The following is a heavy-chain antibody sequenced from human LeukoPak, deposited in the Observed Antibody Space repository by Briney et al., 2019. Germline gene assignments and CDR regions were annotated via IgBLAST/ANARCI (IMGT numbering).Heavy chain of an antibody. J-gene: IGHJ4*02. CDR3: ARVGIAVAGRGGN. Sequence: GGSLRLSCAASGFTFSIYSMTWVRQAPGKGLEWVSSISSSSSYIYYADSVKGRFTISRDNAKNSLYLQMNSLRAEDTAVYYCARVGIAVAGRGGNWGQGTLVTVSS. D-gene: IGHD6-19*01. V-gene: IGHV3-21*01. CDR2: ISSSSSYI. CDR1: GFTFSIYS.